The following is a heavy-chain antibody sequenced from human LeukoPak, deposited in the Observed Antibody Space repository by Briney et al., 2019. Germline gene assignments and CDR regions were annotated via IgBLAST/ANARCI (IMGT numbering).Heavy chain of an antibody. CDR2: IRSKAYGGTT. CDR3: TRGRGPSMVAYIPWDYYYYYMDV. V-gene: IGHV3-49*03. Sequence: PGRSLRLSCTASGFTFGDYAMGWFRQAPGKGLEWVGFIRSKAYGGTTEYAASVKGRFTISRDDSKSIAYLQMNSLKTEDTAVYYCTRGRGPSMVAYIPWDYYYYYMDVWGKGTTVTVSS. D-gene: IGHD4/OR15-4a*01. J-gene: IGHJ6*03. CDR1: GFTFGDYA.